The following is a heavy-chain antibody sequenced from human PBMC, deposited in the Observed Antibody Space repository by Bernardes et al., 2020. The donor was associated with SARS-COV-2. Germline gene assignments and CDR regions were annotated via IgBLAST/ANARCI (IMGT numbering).Heavy chain of an antibody. D-gene: IGHD2-2*01. CDR2: INPNSGGT. CDR3: ARVGYCSSTSCPRVYYYYGMDV. Sequence: ASVKVSCKASGYTFTGYYMHLVRQAPGQGLEWMVWINPNSGGTNYAQKFQGRVTMTRDTSISTAYMELSRLRSDDTAVYYCARVGYCSSTSCPRVYYYYGMDVWGKGTTVTVSS. V-gene: IGHV1-2*02. J-gene: IGHJ6*04. CDR1: GYTFTGYY.